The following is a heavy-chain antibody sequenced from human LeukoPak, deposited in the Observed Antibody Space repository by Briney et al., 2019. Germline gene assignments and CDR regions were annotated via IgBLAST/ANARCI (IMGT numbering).Heavy chain of an antibody. V-gene: IGHV3-7*02. CDR2: IKQDGNEK. CDR3: ARLMGERSLFDY. Sequence: GGSLRLSCAASGFTFSSCWMTWVRQAPGKGMEWVANIKQDGNEKYYVDSVKGRFSISRDNAKNSVYLQMNSLRAEDTAVYYCARLMGERSLFDYWGQGVLVTVSS. D-gene: IGHD1-26*01. CDR1: GFTFSSCW. J-gene: IGHJ4*02.